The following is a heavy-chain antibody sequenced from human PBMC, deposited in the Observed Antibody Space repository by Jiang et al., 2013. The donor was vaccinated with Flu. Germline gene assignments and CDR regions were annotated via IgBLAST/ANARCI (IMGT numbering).Heavy chain of an antibody. CDR2: ISYDGSNK. D-gene: IGHD2-8*02. CDR3: AKLWSYLTDLVEGERPTYYYGMDV. V-gene: IGHV3-30*18. Sequence: VQLVESGGGVVQPGRSLRLSCAASGFTFSSYGMHWVRQAPGKGLEWVAVISYDGSNKYYADSVKGRFTISRDNSKNTLYLQMNSLRAEDTAVYYCAKLWSYLTDLVEGERPTYYYGMDVWGQGTTGHRLL. J-gene: IGHJ6*02. CDR1: GFTFSSYG.